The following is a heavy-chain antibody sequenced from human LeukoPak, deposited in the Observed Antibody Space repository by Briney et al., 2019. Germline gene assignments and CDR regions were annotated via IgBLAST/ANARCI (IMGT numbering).Heavy chain of an antibody. J-gene: IGHJ5*02. Sequence: PSETLSLTCTVSGGSVSSGSYYWSWIRQPPGKGLEWIGYINYSGSTNYNPSLKSRVTISVDTSKNQFSLKLSSVTAADTAVYYCARDVIGVRWFDPWGQGTLVTVSS. CDR3: ARDVIGVRWFDP. CDR1: GGSVSSGSYY. CDR2: INYSGST. V-gene: IGHV4-61*01. D-gene: IGHD3-3*01.